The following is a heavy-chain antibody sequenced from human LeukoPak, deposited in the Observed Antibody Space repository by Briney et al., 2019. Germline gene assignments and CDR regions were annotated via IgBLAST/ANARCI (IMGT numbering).Heavy chain of an antibody. V-gene: IGHV4-34*01. CDR1: GGSFSGYY. CDR3: ARVTGPLDY. CDR2: INHSGST. Sequence: PSETLSLTCAVYGGSFSGYYWSWIRQPPGKGLEWTGEINHSGSTNYNPSLKSRVTISVDTSKNQFSLKPSSVTAADTAVYYCARVTGPLDYWGQGTLVTVSS. J-gene: IGHJ4*02.